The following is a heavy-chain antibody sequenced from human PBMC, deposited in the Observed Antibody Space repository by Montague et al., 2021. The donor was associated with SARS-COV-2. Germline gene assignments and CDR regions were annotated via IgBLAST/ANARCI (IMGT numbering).Heavy chain of an antibody. CDR2: IYTSGST. CDR1: GGSISSGSYY. CDR3: AGGPTATYYYGMDV. J-gene: IGHJ6*02. D-gene: IGHD2-15*01. V-gene: IGHV4-61*02. Sequence: TLSLTCTVSGGSISSGSYYWSWIRQPAGKGLEWIGRIYTSGSTNYNPSPKSRVTISVDTSKNQFSLKLSSVTAADTAVYYCAGGPTATYYYGMDVWGQGTTVTVSS.